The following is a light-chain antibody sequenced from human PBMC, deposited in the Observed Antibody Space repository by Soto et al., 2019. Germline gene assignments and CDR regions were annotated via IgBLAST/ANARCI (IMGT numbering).Light chain of an antibody. CDR3: QTWGTGIHVV. V-gene: IGLV4-69*01. J-gene: IGLJ2*01. CDR2: LDSDGSH. Sequence: QLVLTQSPSASASLGASVKPTCTLSSGHSSYAIAWHQQQPEKGPRYLMKLDSDGSHTKGDAIPDRFSGSSSGAERYLTISRLQSEDEADYYCQTWGTGIHVVFGGGTKLTVL. CDR1: SGHSSYA.